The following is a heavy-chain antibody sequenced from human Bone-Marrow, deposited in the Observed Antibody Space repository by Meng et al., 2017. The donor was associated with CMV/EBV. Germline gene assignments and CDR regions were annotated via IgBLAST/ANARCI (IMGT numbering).Heavy chain of an antibody. CDR3: ARWDIVVVPAAPDGMDV. V-gene: IGHV1-18*01. Sequence: SVKVSCKASGYTFTSYGISWVRQAPGQGLEWMGWISAYNGNTNYAQKLQGRVTMTTDTSTSTAYMELRSLRSDDTAVYYCARWDIVVVPAAPDGMDVWGQGTTVTVSS. CDR1: GYTFTSYG. J-gene: IGHJ6*01. D-gene: IGHD2-2*01. CDR2: ISAYNGNT.